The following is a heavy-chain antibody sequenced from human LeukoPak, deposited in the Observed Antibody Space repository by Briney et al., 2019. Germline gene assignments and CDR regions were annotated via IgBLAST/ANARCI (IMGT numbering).Heavy chain of an antibody. Sequence: GGSLRLSCAASGFTFDDHTMHWVRQAPGKGLEWVAVISYDGSNKYYADSVKGRFTISRDNSKNTLYLQMNSLRAEDTAVYYCAKDDKGGMDVWGQGTTVTVSS. CDR2: ISYDGSNK. J-gene: IGHJ6*02. CDR1: GFTFDDHT. V-gene: IGHV3-30*18. CDR3: AKDDKGGMDV. D-gene: IGHD3-22*01.